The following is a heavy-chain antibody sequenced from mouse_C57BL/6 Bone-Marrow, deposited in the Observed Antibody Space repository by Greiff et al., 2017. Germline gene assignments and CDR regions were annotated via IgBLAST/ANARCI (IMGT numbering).Heavy chain of an antibody. CDR2: IYPRSGNT. CDR1: GYTFTSYG. D-gene: IGHD2-5*01. V-gene: IGHV1-81*01. J-gene: IGHJ1*03. CDR3: ARSFYYSNYLYWYFDV. Sequence: QVQLQQSGAELVRPGTSVKMSCKASGYTFTSYGISWVKQRTGQGLEWIGEIYPRSGNTYYNEKFKGKATLTADKSSSTAYMELRSLTSEDSAVYFCARSFYYSNYLYWYFDVWGTGTTVTVSS.